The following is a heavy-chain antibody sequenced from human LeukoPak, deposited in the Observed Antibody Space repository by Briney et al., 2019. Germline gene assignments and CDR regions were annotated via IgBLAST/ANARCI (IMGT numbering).Heavy chain of an antibody. CDR1: GFTSSAYW. CDR3: ARYGRYRAFDI. V-gene: IGHV3-74*01. D-gene: IGHD1-26*01. J-gene: IGHJ3*02. CDR2: INSDVSTA. Sequence: GGSLRLSCAASGFTSSAYWMHWVRQVPGKGLVWVSRINSDVSTANYADSVKGRFTISRDNAKNTIYLQMNSLRAEDTAVYYCARYGRYRAFDIWGPGTVVTVSS.